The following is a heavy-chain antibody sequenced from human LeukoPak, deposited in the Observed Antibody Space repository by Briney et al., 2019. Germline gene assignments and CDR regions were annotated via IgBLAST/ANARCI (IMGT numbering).Heavy chain of an antibody. CDR2: IWYDGSNK. V-gene: IGHV3-33*01. CDR3: ARYSSGDSSGYYLFDY. J-gene: IGHJ4*02. CDR1: GFTFSSYG. D-gene: IGHD3-22*01. Sequence: QPGGSLRLSCAASGFTFSSYGMHWVRQAPGKGLEWVAVIWYDGSNKYYADSVKGRFTISRDNSKNTLYLQMNSLRAEDTAVYYCARYSSGDSSGYYLFDYWGQGTLVTVSS.